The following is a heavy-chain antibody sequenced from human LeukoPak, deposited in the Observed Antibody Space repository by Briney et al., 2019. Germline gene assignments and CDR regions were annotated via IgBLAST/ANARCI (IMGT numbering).Heavy chain of an antibody. D-gene: IGHD3-10*01. V-gene: IGHV3-23*01. CDR1: GFTFSSYA. CDR2: ISGSGGST. J-gene: IGHJ4*02. Sequence: PGGSLRLSCAASGFTFSSYAMSWARQAPGKGLEWVSAISGSGGSTYYADSVKGRFTISRDNSKNTLYLQMNSLRAEDTAVYYCAKDRNPGWFGELLVQPADEWGQGTLVTVSS. CDR3: AKDRNPGWFGELLVQPADE.